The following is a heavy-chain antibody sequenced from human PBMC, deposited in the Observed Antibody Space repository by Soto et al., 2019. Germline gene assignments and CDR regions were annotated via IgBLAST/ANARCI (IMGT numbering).Heavy chain of an antibody. CDR1: GFTFSSYA. D-gene: IGHD3-16*01. J-gene: IGHJ3*02. Sequence: GGSLRLSCAASGFTFSSYAMSWVRQAPGKGLEWVSAISGSGGSTYYADSVKGRFTISRDNSKYTLYLQMNSLRAEDTAVYYCAKDRPGYDYIPLHLDDAFDIWGQGTMVTVSS. CDR2: ISGSGGST. CDR3: AKDRPGYDYIPLHLDDAFDI. V-gene: IGHV3-23*01.